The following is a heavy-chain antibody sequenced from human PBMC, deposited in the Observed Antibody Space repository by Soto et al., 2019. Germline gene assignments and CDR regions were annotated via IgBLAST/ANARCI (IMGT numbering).Heavy chain of an antibody. CDR1: GFTFDDYT. CDR3: AKDISRRNVDTAMVSYYGMDV. Sequence: GGSLRLSCAASGFTFDDYTMHWVRQAPGKGLEWVSLISWDGGSTYYADSVKGRFTISRDNSKNSLYLQMNSLRTEDTALYYCAKDISRRNVDTAMVSYYGMDVWGQGTTVTVSS. D-gene: IGHD5-18*01. J-gene: IGHJ6*02. V-gene: IGHV3-43*01. CDR2: ISWDGGST.